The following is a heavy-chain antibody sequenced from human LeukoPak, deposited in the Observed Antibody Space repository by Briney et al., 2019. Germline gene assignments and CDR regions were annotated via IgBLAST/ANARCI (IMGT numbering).Heavy chain of an antibody. CDR1: GGSIDSHY. CDR3: ARGRGYYGSGRLSYYFDY. V-gene: IGHV4-4*07. J-gene: IGHJ4*02. Sequence: TSETLSLTCTVSGGSIDSHYWSWNRQSAGKGLEWIGRFFTGGSTYYNPSLESRVTISVDTSKNQFSLKLSSVTAADTAVYYCARGRGYYGSGRLSYYFDYWGQGTLVTVSS. CDR2: FFTGGST. D-gene: IGHD3-10*01.